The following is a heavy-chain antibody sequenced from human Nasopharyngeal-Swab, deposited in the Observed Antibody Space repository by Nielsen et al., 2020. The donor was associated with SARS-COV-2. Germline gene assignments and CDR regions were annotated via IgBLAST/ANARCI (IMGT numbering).Heavy chain of an antibody. D-gene: IGHD3-10*01. CDR2: INHSGST. J-gene: IGHJ6*03. Sequence: GSLRLSCAVYGGSFSGYYWSWIRQPPGKGLEWIGEINHSGSTTYNPSLKSRVTISVDTSKNQFSLKLSSVTAADTAVYYCARYGAGGSRITMVRGYMDVWGKGTTVTVSS. CDR1: GGSFSGYY. CDR3: ARYGAGGSRITMVRGYMDV. V-gene: IGHV4-34*01.